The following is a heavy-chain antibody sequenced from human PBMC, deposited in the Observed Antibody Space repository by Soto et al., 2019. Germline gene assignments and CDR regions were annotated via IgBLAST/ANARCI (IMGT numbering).Heavy chain of an antibody. CDR3: ARGVGSGTYYNQYNWFDP. CDR1: GYTFTTYV. J-gene: IGHJ5*02. CDR2: LNAGNDNT. Sequence: ASVKVSCKASGYTFTTYVMHWVRQAPGQRLEWMGWLNAGNDNTEYSQKLQGRVTITRDTSASTVYMELSSLSSEDTAVYYCARGVGSGTYYNQYNWFDPWGQGTLVTVSS. D-gene: IGHD3-10*01. V-gene: IGHV1-3*01.